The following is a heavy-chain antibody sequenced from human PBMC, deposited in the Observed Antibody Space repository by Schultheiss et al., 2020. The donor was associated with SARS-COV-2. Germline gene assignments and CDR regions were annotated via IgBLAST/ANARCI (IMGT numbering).Heavy chain of an antibody. CDR2: IWYDGSNK. J-gene: IGHJ6*03. CDR1: GFTFSSYA. V-gene: IGHV3-33*01. CDR3: ARTHYDFWSGSHYYMDV. Sequence: GGSLRLSCAASGFTFSSYAMTWVRQAPGKGLEWVAVIWYDGSNKYYADSVKGRFTISRDNSKNTLYLQMNSLRAEDTAVYYCARTHYDFWSGSHYYMDVWGKGTTVTVSS. D-gene: IGHD3-3*01.